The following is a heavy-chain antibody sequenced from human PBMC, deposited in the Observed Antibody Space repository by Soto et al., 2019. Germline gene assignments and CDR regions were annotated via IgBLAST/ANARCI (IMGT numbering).Heavy chain of an antibody. CDR1: GFTFSRYG. J-gene: IGHJ6*02. V-gene: IGHV3-30*03. CDR3: ARDEGGKAAVTYYYYHYGMDV. D-gene: IGHD4-17*01. Sequence: GGSLRLSCAASGFTFSRYGMHWVRQAPGKGLEWVAAISYDGSNKNYGDSVKGRFTISRDNSKNTVDLQMNSLRAEDTAVFYCARDEGGKAAVTYYYYHYGMDVWGQGTTVTVSS. CDR2: ISYDGSNK.